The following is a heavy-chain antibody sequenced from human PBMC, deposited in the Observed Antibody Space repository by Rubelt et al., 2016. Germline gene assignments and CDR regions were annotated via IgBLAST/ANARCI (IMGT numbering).Heavy chain of an antibody. Sequence: QLQLQESGPGLVKPSETLSLTCTVSGGSISSSSYYWGWIRQPPGKGLEWIGGIDDSGSTYYNPSLKSRGTIAVDTSKNQFSLKLSSAPAADTAVYYCARLSSGWYYFDYWGQGTLVTVSS. V-gene: IGHV4-39*01. CDR1: GGSISSSSYY. CDR3: ARLSSGWYYFDY. D-gene: IGHD6-19*01. J-gene: IGHJ4*02. CDR2: IDDSGST.